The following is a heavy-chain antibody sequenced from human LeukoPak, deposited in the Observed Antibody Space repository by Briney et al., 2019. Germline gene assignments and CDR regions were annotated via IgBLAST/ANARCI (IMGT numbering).Heavy chain of an antibody. Sequence: PSETLSLTCAVYGGSFSGYYWSWIRQPPGKGLEWIGEINHSGSTNYNPSLKSRVTISVDTSKNQFSLKLSSVTAADTAVYYCARCRGIAVPRYNWFDPWGQGTLVTVSS. CDR1: GGSFSGYY. CDR3: ARCRGIAVPRYNWFDP. D-gene: IGHD6-19*01. CDR2: INHSGST. J-gene: IGHJ5*02. V-gene: IGHV4-34*01.